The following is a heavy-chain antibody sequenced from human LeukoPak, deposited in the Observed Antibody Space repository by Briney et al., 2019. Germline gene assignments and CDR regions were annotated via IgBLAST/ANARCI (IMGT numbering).Heavy chain of an antibody. Sequence: ASVTVSCTASGYTFTSYDINWVRQATGQGLEWMGWMNPNSGNTGYAQEFQGRVTMTRNTSISTAYMELSSLRSEDTAVYYCARALGATAVNNWFDPWGQGTLVTVSS. J-gene: IGHJ5*02. CDR1: GYTFTSYD. CDR2: MNPNSGNT. CDR3: ARALGATAVNNWFDP. V-gene: IGHV1-8*01. D-gene: IGHD6-13*01.